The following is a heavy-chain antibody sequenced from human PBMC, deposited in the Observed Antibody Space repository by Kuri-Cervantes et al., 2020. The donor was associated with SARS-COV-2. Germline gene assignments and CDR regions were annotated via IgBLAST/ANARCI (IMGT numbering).Heavy chain of an antibody. J-gene: IGHJ5*02. Sequence: GGSLRLSCAASGFTFSSYAMHWVRQAPGKGLEWVAVISYDGSNKYYADSVKGRFTISRDNSKNTLYLQMNSLRAEDTAVYYCARGGARGAARRLSTPHWFDPWGQGTLVTVSS. V-gene: IGHV3-30*04. CDR2: ISYDGSNK. CDR1: GFTFSSYA. D-gene: IGHD6-6*01. CDR3: ARGGARGAARRLSTPHWFDP.